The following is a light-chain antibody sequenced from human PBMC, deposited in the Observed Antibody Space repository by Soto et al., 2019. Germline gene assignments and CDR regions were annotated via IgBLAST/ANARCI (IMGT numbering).Light chain of an antibody. CDR3: QQDNSYPWT. J-gene: IGKJ1*01. CDR2: DAS. V-gene: IGKV1-5*01. Sequence: DIQMTQSPSTLSASVGDRVTITCRASQRISSWLAWYQQKPGKAPKLLIYDASSLESGVPSRFSGSGSGTEFTLTISSLQPDDFATYYCQQDNSYPWTFGQGTKVEIK. CDR1: QRISSW.